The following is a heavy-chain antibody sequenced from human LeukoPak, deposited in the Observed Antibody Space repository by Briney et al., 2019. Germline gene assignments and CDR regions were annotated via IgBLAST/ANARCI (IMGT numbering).Heavy chain of an antibody. V-gene: IGHV1-2*02. Sequence: ASVKVSCKASGYTFTGYYMHWVRQAPGQGLEWMGWINPNSGGTNYAQKFQGRVTMTRDTSVSTAYMELSRLRSDDTAVYYCARSIRGRNWFDPWGQGTLVTVSS. CDR1: GYTFTGYY. CDR2: INPNSGGT. D-gene: IGHD4-17*01. CDR3: ARSIRGRNWFDP. J-gene: IGHJ5*02.